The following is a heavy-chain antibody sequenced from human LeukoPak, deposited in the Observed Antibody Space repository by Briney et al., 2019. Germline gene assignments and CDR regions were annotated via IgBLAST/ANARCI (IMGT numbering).Heavy chain of an antibody. J-gene: IGHJ6*03. V-gene: IGHV4-34*01. CDR1: GGSFSGYY. CDR2: INHSGST. Sequence: SETLSLTCAVYGGSFSGYYWSWIRQPPGKGLEWIGEINHSGSTNYNPSLKSRVTISVDTSKNQFSLKLSSVTAADTAVYYCARDQYYDSSGYYYYYYMDVWGKGTTVTVSS. CDR3: ARDQYYDSSGYYYYYYMDV. D-gene: IGHD3-22*01.